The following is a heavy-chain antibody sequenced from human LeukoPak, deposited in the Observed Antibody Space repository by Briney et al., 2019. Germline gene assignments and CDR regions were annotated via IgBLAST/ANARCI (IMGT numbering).Heavy chain of an antibody. CDR1: GFTFSSYW. CDR3: ARGTKTYYDFWSANNWFDP. Sequence: GGSLRLSCAASGFTFSSYWMHWVRQAPGKGLVWVSRINSDGSSTSYADSVKGRFTISRDNAKNTLYLQMNSLRAEDTAVYYCARGTKTYYDFWSANNWFDPWGQGTLVTVSS. CDR2: INSDGSST. V-gene: IGHV3-74*01. D-gene: IGHD3-3*01. J-gene: IGHJ5*02.